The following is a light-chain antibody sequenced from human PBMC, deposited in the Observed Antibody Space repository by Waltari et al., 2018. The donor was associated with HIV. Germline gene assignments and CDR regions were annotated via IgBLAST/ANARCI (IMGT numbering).Light chain of an antibody. V-gene: IGLV1-44*01. CDR3: ESWDDSGSVV. Sequence: QSVLTQPPSASGTPGQRVTISCSGSPSNIGTHSVTWYQQLPGTAPRVLIYRTDQRPSGVPDRFSGSQSGASASLAISGLQSEDEAAYYCESWDDSGSVVFGGGTQLTVL. J-gene: IGLJ2*01. CDR1: PSNIGTHS. CDR2: RTD.